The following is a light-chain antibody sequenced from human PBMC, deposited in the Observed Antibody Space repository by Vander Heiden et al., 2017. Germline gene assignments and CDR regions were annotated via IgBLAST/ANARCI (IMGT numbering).Light chain of an antibody. V-gene: IGKV1-5*03. CDR2: KAS. CDR3: HQYNIQT. CDR1: QSISSW. J-gene: IGKJ2*01. Sequence: DIQMTQSPSTPSASVGDRVTITCRASQSISSWLAWDQQKPGKAPKLLIYKASSLERGVQSRFSGSGSGTEFTLTSSSRQNDDFATYDGHQYNIQTFGQGTKLEIK.